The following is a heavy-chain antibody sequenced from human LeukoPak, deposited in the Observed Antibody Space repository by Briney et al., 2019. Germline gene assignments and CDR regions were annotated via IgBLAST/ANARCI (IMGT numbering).Heavy chain of an antibody. D-gene: IGHD5-24*01. J-gene: IGHJ5*02. CDR2: ISSSSSYI. V-gene: IGHV3-21*01. Sequence: PGGSLRLSCAASGFTFSSYSMNWVRQAPGKGLEWVSSISSSSSYIYYADSVKGRFTISRDNAKNSLYLQMNSLRAEDTAVYYCARARRDGYNTPPDHWGQGTLVTVSS. CDR1: GFTFSSYS. CDR3: ARARRDGYNTPPDH.